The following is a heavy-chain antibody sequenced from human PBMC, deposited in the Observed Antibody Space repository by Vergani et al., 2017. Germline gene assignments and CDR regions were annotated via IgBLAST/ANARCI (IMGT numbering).Heavy chain of an antibody. CDR2: VNYSGIA. CDR1: NGSISEKSDS. D-gene: IGHD3-10*01. V-gene: IGHV4-39*01. CDR3: ARRRAVRGTIISSTFDI. J-gene: IGHJ3*02. Sequence: QVQLQESGPGLVKPSETLSLSCIVSNGSISEKSDSWGWIRQPLGKGLEWIGDVNYSGIAFYNPSLRSRATISVDTSKNQFSLKVISVTAADTAVYYYARRRAVRGTIISSTFDIWGQGTMVSVSS.